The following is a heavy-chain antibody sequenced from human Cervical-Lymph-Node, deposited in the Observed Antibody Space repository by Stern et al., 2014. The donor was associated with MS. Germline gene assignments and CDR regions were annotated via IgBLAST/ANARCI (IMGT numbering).Heavy chain of an antibody. D-gene: IGHD2-8*02. CDR3: ARDSGGGGSAYIG. Sequence: MQLVESGGGLVKPGGSLRLSCAASGFTFSDYHMTWIRQAPGKGLEWVSSISDSSKITNYADSLRGRFIISRDNAKKSLFLQINRLRAEDTAVYYCARDSGGGGSAYIGWGQGTLVTVTS. CDR1: GFTFSDYH. J-gene: IGHJ4*02. V-gene: IGHV3-11*06. CDR2: ISDSSKIT.